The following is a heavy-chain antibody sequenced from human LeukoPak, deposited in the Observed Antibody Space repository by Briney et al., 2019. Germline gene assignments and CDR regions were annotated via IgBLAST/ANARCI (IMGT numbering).Heavy chain of an antibody. CDR1: GFTFSSYA. CDR2: ISGSGGST. Sequence: GGSLRLSCAASGFTFSSYAMSWVRQAPGKGLEWVSAISGSGGSTYYADSVKGRFTISRDNSKNTLYLQMNSLRAEDTAVYYCAKRRSGWYERYYFDYWGQGALVTVSS. V-gene: IGHV3-23*01. J-gene: IGHJ4*02. D-gene: IGHD6-19*01. CDR3: AKRRSGWYERYYFDY.